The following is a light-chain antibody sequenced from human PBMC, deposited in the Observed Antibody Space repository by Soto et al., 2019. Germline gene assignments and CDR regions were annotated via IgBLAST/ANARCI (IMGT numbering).Light chain of an antibody. CDR2: DVD. Sequence: HSALTQPTSVSGSPGQSITISCTGVSSDIGGYNHVSWYQQHPGKVPRLILYDVDNRPLGVSTRFSGSQSGNTASLSISGLQAEDEADYYCCAYTARTTLSWIFGGGTKLTVL. V-gene: IGLV2-14*03. CDR3: CAYTARTTLSWI. J-gene: IGLJ3*02. CDR1: SSDIGGYNH.